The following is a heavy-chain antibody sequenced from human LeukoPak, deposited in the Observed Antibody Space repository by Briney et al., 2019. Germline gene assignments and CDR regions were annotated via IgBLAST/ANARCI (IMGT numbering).Heavy chain of an antibody. Sequence: ASVKVSCKTSGYFFSHYGISWVRQAPGQGPEWLGWISGFNDNTNYAQRVQGRVTMTTDTATSTAYMELRRLRSDDTAVYYCARDQCSSTSCYVGVGIFDYWGQGTLVTVSS. J-gene: IGHJ4*02. CDR3: ARDQCSSTSCYVGVGIFDY. CDR1: GYFFSHYG. D-gene: IGHD2-2*01. V-gene: IGHV1-18*01. CDR2: ISGFNDNT.